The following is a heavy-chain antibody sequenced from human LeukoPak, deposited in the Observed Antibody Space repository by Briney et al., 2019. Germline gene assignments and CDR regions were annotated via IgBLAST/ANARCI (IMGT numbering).Heavy chain of an antibody. D-gene: IGHD5-24*01. Sequence: GGSLRLSCAASGFTFSSYGIHWVRQAPGKGLEWVAFIRYDGSNKYYADSVKGRFTISRDNSKNTVYLQMNSLRAEDTAVYYCAARRRDGYNSDAFDIWGQGTKVTVSS. CDR2: IRYDGSNK. J-gene: IGHJ3*02. V-gene: IGHV3-30*02. CDR3: AARRRDGYNSDAFDI. CDR1: GFTFSSYG.